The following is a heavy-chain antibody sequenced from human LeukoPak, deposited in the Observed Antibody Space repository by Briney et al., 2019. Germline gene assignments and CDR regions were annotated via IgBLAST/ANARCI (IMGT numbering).Heavy chain of an antibody. D-gene: IGHD3-10*01. CDR2: IYTSGST. CDR1: GGSISSYY. J-gene: IGHJ5*02. Sequence: SETLSLTCTVSGGSISSYYWSWIRQPPGKGLEWIGYIYTSGSTNYNPSLKSRVTISVDTSKNQFSLKLSSVTAADTAVYYCARVRSVGSNWFDPWGQGTLVTVSS. CDR3: ARVRSVGSNWFDP. V-gene: IGHV4-4*09.